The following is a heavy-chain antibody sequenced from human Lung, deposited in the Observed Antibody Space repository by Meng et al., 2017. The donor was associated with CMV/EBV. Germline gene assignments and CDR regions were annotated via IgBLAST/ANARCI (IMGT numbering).Heavy chain of an antibody. CDR2: VYPGDSGT. Sequence: GEXXKISCKGSGYMFSVYWIAWVRQMPGKVLEWVGIVYPGDSGTRYSPSLQGQVTISVDKSISTAYLQWSSLRASDTAIYYCARQGHGVPLDCWGQGTLVTVSS. V-gene: IGHV5-51*01. CDR3: ARQGHGVPLDC. D-gene: IGHD2-8*01. J-gene: IGHJ4*02. CDR1: GYMFSVYW.